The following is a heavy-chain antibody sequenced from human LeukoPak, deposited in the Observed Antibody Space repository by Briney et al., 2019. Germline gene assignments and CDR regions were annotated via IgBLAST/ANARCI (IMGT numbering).Heavy chain of an antibody. J-gene: IGHJ4*02. CDR1: GFTFSSYA. CDR2: ISYDGSNK. CDR3: ARLFGWQQLALDY. D-gene: IGHD6-13*01. V-gene: IGHV3-30*04. Sequence: GGSLRLSCAASGFTFSSYAMHWVRQAPGKGLEWVAVISYDGSNKYYADSVKGRFTISRDNSKNTLYLQMNSLRAEDTAVYYCARLFGWQQLALDYWGQGTLVTVSS.